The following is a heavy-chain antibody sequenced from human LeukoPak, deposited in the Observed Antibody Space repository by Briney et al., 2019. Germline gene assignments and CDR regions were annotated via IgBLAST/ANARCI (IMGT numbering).Heavy chain of an antibody. D-gene: IGHD5-24*01. V-gene: IGHV3-30*02. Sequence: GGSLRLSCAASGFTFRSYGMHWVRQAPGKGLEWVAFIRYDGNNKYYADSVKGRFTVSRDNSKNMVFLQMNSLRAEDTAIYYCAKDDAYLQYDDWGQGTLVTVSS. CDR2: IRYDGNNK. CDR3: AKDDAYLQYDD. CDR1: GFTFRSYG. J-gene: IGHJ4*02.